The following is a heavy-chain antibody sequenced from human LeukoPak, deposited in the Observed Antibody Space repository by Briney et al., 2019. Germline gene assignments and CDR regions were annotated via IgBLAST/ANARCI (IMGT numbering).Heavy chain of an antibody. Sequence: GGSLRLSCAASGFAFSSYGMHWVRQAPGKGLEWVAYIHYDSTTEDYADSVKGRFTISRDNSKNTLYLQMNSLRAEDTAVYYCARKNGLDYWGQGTLVTVSS. CDR2: IHYDSTTE. J-gene: IGHJ4*02. CDR1: GFAFSSYG. V-gene: IGHV3-33*08. CDR3: ARKNGLDY.